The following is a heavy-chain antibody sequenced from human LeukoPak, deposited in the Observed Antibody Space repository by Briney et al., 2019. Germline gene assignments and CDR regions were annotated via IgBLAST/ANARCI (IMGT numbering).Heavy chain of an antibody. V-gene: IGHV4-59*01. CDR2: IYYSGST. CDR1: GGSISSYY. Sequence: SETLSLTCTDSGGSISSYYWSWIRQPPGKGLEWIGYIYYSGSTNYNPSLKSRVTISVDTSKNQFSLKLSSVTAADTAVYYCARVSLVGGVIVTPAFDIWGQGTMVTVSS. J-gene: IGHJ3*02. CDR3: ARVSLVGGVIVTPAFDI. D-gene: IGHD3-16*02.